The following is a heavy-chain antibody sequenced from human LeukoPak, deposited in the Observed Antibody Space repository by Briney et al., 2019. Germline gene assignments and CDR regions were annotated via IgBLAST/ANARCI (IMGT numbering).Heavy chain of an antibody. J-gene: IGHJ6*02. D-gene: IGHD3-10*01. V-gene: IGHV3-23*01. CDR2: VSGNGDTT. Sequence: GGSLRLSCAASGFTVSSNYMNWVRQAPGKGLEWVSTVSGNGDTTYYADSVKGRFTISRDNSKNTLSLQMNSLRAEDTAIYYCAKDFKDGSGSYRYYYFYYGMDVWGQGTMVTVSS. CDR1: GFTVSSNY. CDR3: AKDFKDGSGSYRYYYFYYGMDV.